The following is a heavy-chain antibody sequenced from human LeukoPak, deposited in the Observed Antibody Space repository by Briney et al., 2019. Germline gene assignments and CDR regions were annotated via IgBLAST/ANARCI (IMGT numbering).Heavy chain of an antibody. Sequence: ASVKVSCKASGYIFTDFGISWVRQAPGQGPEWMGWSSAYNGDTNYEQKFQDRVTMTTDTFTSTAYMELRNLRSADTAVYYCARDFEGVRAYYDSSGYLDYWGQGTLVTVSS. CDR3: ARDFEGVRAYYDSSGYLDY. CDR2: SSAYNGDT. V-gene: IGHV1-18*01. CDR1: GYIFTDFG. J-gene: IGHJ4*02. D-gene: IGHD3-22*01.